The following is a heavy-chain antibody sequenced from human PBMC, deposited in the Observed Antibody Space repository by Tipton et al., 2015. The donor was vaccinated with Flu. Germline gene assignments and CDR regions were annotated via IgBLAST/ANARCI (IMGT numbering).Heavy chain of an antibody. V-gene: IGHV4-39*07. CDR2: FYYDVGT. D-gene: IGHD4-17*01. CDR1: GASLRSSSYY. Sequence: TLSLTCTVSGASLRSSSYYWGWIRQPQGKGLEWIGSFYYDVGTYYNPSLNSRVTISVDTSKNQFSLKLSSVTAADTAVYYCARRKTVTTRLTYFDYWGQGTLVTVSS. CDR3: ARRKTVTTRLTYFDY. J-gene: IGHJ4*02.